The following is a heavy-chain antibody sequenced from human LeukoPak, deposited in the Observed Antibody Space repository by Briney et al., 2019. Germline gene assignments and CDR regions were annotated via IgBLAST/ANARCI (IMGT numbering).Heavy chain of an antibody. J-gene: IGHJ6*04. CDR2: INPSGGST. D-gene: IGHD3-10*01. CDR1: GYTFTSYY. Sequence: ASVKVSCKASGYTFTSYYMHWVRQAPGQGLEWMGIINPSGGSTSYAQKFQGRVTMTRDTSTSTVYMELSSLRSEDTAVYYCARDSGNMVRGVIKGMDVWGKGTTVTVSS. CDR3: ARDSGNMVRGVIKGMDV. V-gene: IGHV1-46*01.